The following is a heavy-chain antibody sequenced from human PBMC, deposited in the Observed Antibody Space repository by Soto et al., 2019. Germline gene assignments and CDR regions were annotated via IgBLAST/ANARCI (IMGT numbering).Heavy chain of an antibody. Sequence: QVQLVQSGTEVKKPGSSVKVSCKTSGSSLSTNPISWVRQAPGQGLEWMGGTGSGTGPGNHAQKFQGRLTVTADKSTGTVYMELTNLSSEDTAVYYCARRDSGGFFRFFDSWGQGTLVTVSS. D-gene: IGHD2-15*01. J-gene: IGHJ4*02. V-gene: IGHV1-69*06. CDR1: GSSLSTNP. CDR3: ARRDSGGFFRFFDS. CDR2: TGSGTGPG.